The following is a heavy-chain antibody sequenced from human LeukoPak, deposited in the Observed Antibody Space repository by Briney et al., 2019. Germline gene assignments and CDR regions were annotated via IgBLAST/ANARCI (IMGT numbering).Heavy chain of an antibody. CDR3: ARSRHFGCGYSDY. CDR1: GFTFSSYS. Sequence: GGSLRLSCAASGFTFSSYSMNWVRQAPGKGLEWVSYIGSSSSIIYYADSVKGRFTISRDNAKNSLYLQMNSLRAEDTAVYYCARSRHFGCGYSDYWGQGTLVTVSS. D-gene: IGHD3-3*02. CDR2: IGSSSSII. J-gene: IGHJ4*02. V-gene: IGHV3-48*01.